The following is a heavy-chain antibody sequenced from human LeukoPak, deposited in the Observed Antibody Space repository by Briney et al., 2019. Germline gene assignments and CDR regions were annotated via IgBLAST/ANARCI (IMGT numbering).Heavy chain of an antibody. V-gene: IGHV4-34*01. CDR1: GGSFSGYY. CDR2: INHSGST. CDR3: ARGSRRYDFWSGYHGLDY. Sequence: SETLSLTCAVYGGSFSGYYWSWIRQPPGKGLEWIGEINHSGSTNYNPSLKSRVTISVDTSKNQFSLKLSSVTAADTAVYYCARGSRRYDFWSGYHGLDYWGQGTLVTVSS. D-gene: IGHD3-3*01. J-gene: IGHJ4*02.